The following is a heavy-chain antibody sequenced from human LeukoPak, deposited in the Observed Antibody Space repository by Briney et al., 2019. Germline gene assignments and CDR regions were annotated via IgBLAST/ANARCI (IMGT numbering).Heavy chain of an antibody. J-gene: IGHJ4*02. Sequence: TGGSLRLSCAASGFTFSNAWMSWVRQAPGKGLEWVGRIKSKTDGGTTDYAAPVKGRFTISRDDSKNTLYLQMNSLKTEDTAVYYCTTVSPGGLWGSYRTNYYFDYWGQGTLVTVSS. V-gene: IGHV3-15*01. CDR1: GFTFSNAW. CDR2: IKSKTDGGTT. CDR3: TTVSPGGLWGSYRTNYYFDY. D-gene: IGHD3-16*02.